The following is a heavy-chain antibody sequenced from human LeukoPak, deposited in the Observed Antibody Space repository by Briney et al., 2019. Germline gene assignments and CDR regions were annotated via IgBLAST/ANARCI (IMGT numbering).Heavy chain of an antibody. J-gene: IGHJ3*02. V-gene: IGHV5-51*01. CDR2: IYPGDSDT. Sequence: GESLKISCKGSGYSFTSYWIGWVRQMPGKGLQWMGIIYPGDSDTRYSPSFQGQVTISADKSISTAYLQWSSLKASDTAMYYCARPRMGATAAFDIWGQGTMVTVSS. CDR1: GYSFTSYW. D-gene: IGHD1-26*01. CDR3: ARPRMGATAAFDI.